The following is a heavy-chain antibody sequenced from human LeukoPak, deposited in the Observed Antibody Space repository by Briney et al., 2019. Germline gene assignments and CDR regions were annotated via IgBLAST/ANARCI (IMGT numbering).Heavy chain of an antibody. CDR3: AKDVLRHFDCLDY. V-gene: IGHV3-30*18. CDR2: ISYDGSNK. CDR1: GFTFSSYW. Sequence: GGSLRLSCAASGFTFSSYWMSWARQAPGKGLEWVAVISYDGSNKYYADSVKGRFTISRDNSKNTLYLQMNSLRAEDTAVYYCAKDVLRHFDCLDYWGQGTLVTVSS. D-gene: IGHD3-9*01. J-gene: IGHJ4*02.